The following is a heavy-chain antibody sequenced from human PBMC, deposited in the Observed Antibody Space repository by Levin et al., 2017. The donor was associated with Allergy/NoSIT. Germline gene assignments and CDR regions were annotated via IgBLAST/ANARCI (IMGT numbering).Heavy chain of an antibody. Sequence: GGSLRLSCTASGIIFRNAWMSWVRQPPGKGLEWVGRIKSTSDGGTSDYAAPVKGRFTILRDDSRKTMYLQMNNLKTEDTAVYSCTTDLGASSRASLGLGMDVWGQGTTVTVSS. CDR3: TTDLGASSRASLGLGMDV. CDR1: GIIFRNAW. J-gene: IGHJ6*02. CDR2: IKSTSDGGTS. V-gene: IGHV3-15*01. D-gene: IGHD3-16*01.